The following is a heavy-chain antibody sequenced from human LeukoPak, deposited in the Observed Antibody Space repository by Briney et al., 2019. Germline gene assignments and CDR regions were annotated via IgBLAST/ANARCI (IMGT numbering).Heavy chain of an antibody. CDR2: IYTSGST. J-gene: IGHJ4*02. D-gene: IGHD1-26*01. V-gene: IGHV4-61*02. Sequence: PSQTLSLTCTVSGGSINSGRYYWSWIRQPAGKGLEWIGRIYTSGSTNYNPSLKSRVTISVDTSKNQFSLKLRSVTAADTAEYYCARDQSGGSWEPFYDYWGQGTLVTVSS. CDR3: ARDQSGGSWEPFYDY. CDR1: GGSINSGRYY.